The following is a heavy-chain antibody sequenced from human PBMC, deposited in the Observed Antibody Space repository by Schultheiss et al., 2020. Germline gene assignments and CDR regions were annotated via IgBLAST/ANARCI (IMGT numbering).Heavy chain of an antibody. J-gene: IGHJ6*04. V-gene: IGHV4-59*12. D-gene: IGHD2-2*01. CDR3: ARRCTSCYRNYYYGMDV. CDR2: IYHSGST. Sequence: SQTLSLTCTVSGGSISSYYWSWIRQPPGKGLEWIGEIYHSGSTNYNPSLKSRVTISVDKSKNQFSLKLSSVTAADTAVYYCARRCTSCYRNYYYGMDVWGKGTTVTVSS. CDR1: GGSISSYY.